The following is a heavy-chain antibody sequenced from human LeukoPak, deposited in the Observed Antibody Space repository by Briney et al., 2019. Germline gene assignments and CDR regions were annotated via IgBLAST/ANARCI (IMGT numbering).Heavy chain of an antibody. V-gene: IGHV4-30-2*01. CDR2: IYHSGST. D-gene: IGHD4-17*01. CDR3: ARSRTVTTYKGAFDI. J-gene: IGHJ3*02. Sequence: TASQTLSLTCTVSGGSISSGGYYWSWIRQPPGKGLEWIGYIYHSGSTYYNPSLKSRVTISVDRSKNQFSLKLSSVTAADTAVYYCARSRTVTTYKGAFDIWGQGTMVTVSS. CDR1: GGSISSGGYY.